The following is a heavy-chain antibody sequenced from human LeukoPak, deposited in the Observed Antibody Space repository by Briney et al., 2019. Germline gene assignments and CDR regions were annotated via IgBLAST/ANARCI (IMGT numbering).Heavy chain of an antibody. CDR3: AREGSDYYGSGSYYRSYYYYMDV. V-gene: IGHV4-39*07. D-gene: IGHD3-10*01. J-gene: IGHJ6*03. Sequence: TSETLSLTCTVSGGSISSSSYYWGWIRQPPGKGLEWIGSIYYSGSTYYNPSLKSRVTISVDTSKNQFSLKLSSVTAADTAVYYCAREGSDYYGSGSYYRSYYYYMDVWGKGTTVTISS. CDR2: IYYSGST. CDR1: GGSISSSSYY.